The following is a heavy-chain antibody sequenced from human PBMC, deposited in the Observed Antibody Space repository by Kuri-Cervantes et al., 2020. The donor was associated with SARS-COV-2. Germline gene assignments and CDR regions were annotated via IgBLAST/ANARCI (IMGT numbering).Heavy chain of an antibody. J-gene: IGHJ6*02. CDR2: ISGSGGRT. Sequence: GESLKISCAASGLIFSNYAMNWVRQAPGKGLEWVSGISGSGGRTYYAESVKGRFTISRDNSKNTLYLQMNSLRAEDTAVYYCAKGSLTGPYYYGMDVWGQGTTVTVSS. V-gene: IGHV3-23*01. CDR1: GLIFSNYA. D-gene: IGHD1-20*01. CDR3: AKGSLTGPYYYGMDV.